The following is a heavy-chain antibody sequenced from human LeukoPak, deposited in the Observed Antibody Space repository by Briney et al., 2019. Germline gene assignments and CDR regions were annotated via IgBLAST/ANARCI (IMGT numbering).Heavy chain of an antibody. CDR3: ARDGRSYSPLPMDV. V-gene: IGHV1-18*01. CDR1: GYTFTIYG. J-gene: IGHJ6*02. Sequence: GASVKVSCKASGYTFTIYGISWVRQAPGQGLEWMGWISAYNGNTNYAQKLQGRVTMTTDASTSTAYMELRSLRSDDTAVYYCARDGRSYSPLPMDVWGQGTTVTVSS. D-gene: IGHD5-18*01. CDR2: ISAYNGNT.